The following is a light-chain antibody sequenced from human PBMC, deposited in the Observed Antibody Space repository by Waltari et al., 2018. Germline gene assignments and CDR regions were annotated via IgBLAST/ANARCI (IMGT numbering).Light chain of an antibody. CDR2: WAS. CDR3: LQYYSTPRT. J-gene: IGKJ1*01. CDR1: HSVLYSSKNKNY. V-gene: IGKV4-1*01. Sequence: IVMTQSPDSLAVSLGERATIHCKSSHSVLYSSKNKNYLAWYQQKPGQPPKLLIYWASTRESGVPDRFSGSGSGTDFTLTVSSLQAEDVAVYYCLQYYSTPRTFGQGTKVEI.